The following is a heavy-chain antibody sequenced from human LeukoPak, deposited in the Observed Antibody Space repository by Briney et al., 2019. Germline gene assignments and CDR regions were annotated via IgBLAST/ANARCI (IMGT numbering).Heavy chain of an antibody. CDR1: GFTFSSYW. CDR2: IKQDGSEK. D-gene: IGHD2-2*02. J-gene: IGHJ6*03. Sequence: GGSLRLSCAASGFTFSSYWMSWVRQAPGKGLEWVANIKQDGSEKYYADSVKGRFTISRDNAKNSLYLQMNSLRAEDTAVYYCARDGSIPWGYYMDVWGKGTTVTISS. V-gene: IGHV3-7*01. CDR3: ARDGSIPWGYYMDV.